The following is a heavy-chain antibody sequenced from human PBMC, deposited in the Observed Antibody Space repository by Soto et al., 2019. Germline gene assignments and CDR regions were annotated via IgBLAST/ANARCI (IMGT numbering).Heavy chain of an antibody. CDR3: ARDSYGYDY. J-gene: IGHJ4*02. CDR2: IRISISYI. CDR1: GFTFRSYS. Sequence: VGSQRLSCAASGFTFRSYSMNWVRQAPWKGLEWVSSIRISISYIDYADSVKGLFNISRDTSKNTLYLQMNSLRAYYTAVYYCARDSYGYDYWGQGTLVTASS. D-gene: IGHD5-18*01. V-gene: IGHV3-21*01.